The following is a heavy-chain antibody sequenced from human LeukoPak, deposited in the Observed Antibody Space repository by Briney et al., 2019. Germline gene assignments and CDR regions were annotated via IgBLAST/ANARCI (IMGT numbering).Heavy chain of an antibody. CDR1: GFTVSSNY. J-gene: IGHJ3*02. D-gene: IGHD1-26*01. CDR3: AKFYSGSYLDAFDI. Sequence: GGSLRLSCAASGFTVSSNYMSWVRQAPGKGLEWVSAISGSGGSTYYADSVKGRFTISRDNSKNTLYLQMNSLRAEDMAVYYCAKFYSGSYLDAFDIWGQGTMVTVSS. CDR2: ISGSGGST. V-gene: IGHV3-23*01.